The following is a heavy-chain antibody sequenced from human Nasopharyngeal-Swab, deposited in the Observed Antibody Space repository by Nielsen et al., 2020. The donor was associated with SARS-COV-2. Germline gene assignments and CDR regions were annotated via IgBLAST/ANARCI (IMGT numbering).Heavy chain of an antibody. Sequence: GGSLRLSCAASGFTFDDYAMYWVRQAPGKGLEWVSGISGNSVSIGYSDSVKGRFIISRDNAKNSLYLQMNSLRVEDTVLYYCAKDKGAGSFDYWGQGTLVTVSS. CDR2: ISGNSVSI. J-gene: IGHJ4*02. CDR3: AKDKGAGSFDY. D-gene: IGHD6-13*01. CDR1: GFTFDDYA. V-gene: IGHV3-9*01.